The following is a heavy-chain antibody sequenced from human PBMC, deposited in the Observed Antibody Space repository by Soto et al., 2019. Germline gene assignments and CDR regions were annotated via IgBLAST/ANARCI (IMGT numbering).Heavy chain of an antibody. CDR3: AREQGIAGLENWFDP. CDR2: INPNSGGT. V-gene: IGHV1-2*04. CDR1: GYTFTGYY. J-gene: IGHJ5*02. D-gene: IGHD6-13*01. Sequence: ASVKVSCKASGYTFTGYYMHWVRQAPGQGLEWMGWINPNSGGTNYAQKFQGWVTMTRDTSISTAYMELSRLRSDDTAVYYCAREQGIAGLENWFDPWGQGTLVTVSS.